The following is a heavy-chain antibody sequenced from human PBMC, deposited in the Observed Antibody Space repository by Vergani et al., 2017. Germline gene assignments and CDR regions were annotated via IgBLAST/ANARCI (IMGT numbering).Heavy chain of an antibody. V-gene: IGHV1-58*02. D-gene: IGHD1-26*01. CDR1: GFTFTSYA. Sequence: QMQLVQSGPEVKKPGTSVKVSCKASGFTFTSYAMQWVRQARGQRLEWIGWIVVGSGNTNYAQKFQERVTITRDMSTSTAYMELSSLRSEDTAVYYCAADLVGATERNFDYWGQGTLVTVSS. CDR3: AADLVGATERNFDY. J-gene: IGHJ4*02. CDR2: IVVGSGNT.